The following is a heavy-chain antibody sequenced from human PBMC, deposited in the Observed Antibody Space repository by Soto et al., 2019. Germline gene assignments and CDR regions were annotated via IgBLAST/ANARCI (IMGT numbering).Heavy chain of an antibody. D-gene: IGHD5-12*01. J-gene: IGHJ4*02. Sequence: GALRLSCAASGFTFSTYGMSWVRQAPGKGLEWVSAIRSSGDYTYYVDSVKGRFSISRDNSKNTLFLQMNSLRAEDTAVYYCTRGTGYDYPYRAQGALVTVSS. CDR2: IRSSGDYT. CDR1: GFTFSTYG. V-gene: IGHV3-23*01. CDR3: TRGTGYDYPY.